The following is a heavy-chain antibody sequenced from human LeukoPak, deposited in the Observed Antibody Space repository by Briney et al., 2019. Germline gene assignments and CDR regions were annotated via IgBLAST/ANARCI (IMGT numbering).Heavy chain of an antibody. V-gene: IGHV1-69*04. CDR1: GYTFTSYA. CDR3: ARDDPYSSSSGVFDY. Sequence: ASVKVSCKASGYTFTSYAISWVRQAPGQGLEWMGRIIPILGIANYAQKFQGRVTITAEKSTSTAYMELSSLRSEDTAVYYCARDDPYSSSSGVFDYWGQGTLVTVSS. CDR2: IIPILGIA. J-gene: IGHJ4*02. D-gene: IGHD6-6*01.